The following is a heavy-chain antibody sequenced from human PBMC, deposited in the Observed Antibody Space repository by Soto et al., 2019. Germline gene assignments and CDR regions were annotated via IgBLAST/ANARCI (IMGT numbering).Heavy chain of an antibody. Sequence: SETLSLTCAVYGGSFSGYYWSWIRQPPGKGLEWIGEINHSGSTNYNPSLKSRVTISVDTSKNQFSLKLSSVTAADTAVYYCARGNIVVVAAARYYYYYMDVWGKGTTVTVSS. CDR2: INHSGST. D-gene: IGHD2-2*01. CDR3: ARGNIVVVAAARYYYYYMDV. CDR1: GGSFSGYY. J-gene: IGHJ6*03. V-gene: IGHV4-34*01.